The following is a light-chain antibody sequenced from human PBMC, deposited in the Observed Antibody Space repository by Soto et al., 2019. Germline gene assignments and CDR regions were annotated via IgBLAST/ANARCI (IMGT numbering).Light chain of an antibody. CDR1: SSDIGGFNY. Sequence: QSALTQPASVSGSPGQSITISCTGTSSDIGGFNYVSWYQQHPGKAPKLMIYDVTNRPSGVSNRFSGSKSGNTASLTISGLQAEDEADYYCSSYTITSSYVVFGGGTKLTV. CDR3: SSYTITSSYVV. J-gene: IGLJ2*01. CDR2: DVT. V-gene: IGLV2-14*01.